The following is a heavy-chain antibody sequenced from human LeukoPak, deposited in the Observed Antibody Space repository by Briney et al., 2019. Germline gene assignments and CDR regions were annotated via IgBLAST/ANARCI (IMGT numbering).Heavy chain of an antibody. J-gene: IGHJ4*02. D-gene: IGHD3-22*01. CDR1: GGSISSYNW. Sequence: PSETLSLTCVVSGGSISSYNWWSWVRQPPGKGLEWIGEVFHSGRTTYNPSLSSRVTMSIDTTKNQFSLKLTSVTASDTAIYYCARNGYYSVDYWGQGTLVTVSS. CDR2: VFHSGRT. V-gene: IGHV4-4*02. CDR3: ARNGYYSVDY.